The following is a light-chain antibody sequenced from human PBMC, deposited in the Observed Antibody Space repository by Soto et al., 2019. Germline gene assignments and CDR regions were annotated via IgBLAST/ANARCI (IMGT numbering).Light chain of an antibody. CDR2: EGI. CDR3: AAWDDSLNGVV. CDR1: SSTVGGFNV. J-gene: IGLJ2*01. V-gene: IGLV2-23*01. Sequence: QSALTQPASVSGSPGQSITISCTGTSSTVGGFNVVSWYQQHPGKAPKVIIYEGIKRPSGVSNRFSGSNSGSTASLTISGLQAEDEADYYCAAWDDSLNGVVFGGGTKLTVL.